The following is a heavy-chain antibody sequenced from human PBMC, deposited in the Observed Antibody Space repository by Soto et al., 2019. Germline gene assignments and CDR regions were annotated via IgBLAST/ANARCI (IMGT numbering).Heavy chain of an antibody. J-gene: IGHJ4*02. V-gene: IGHV3-23*01. CDR2: ISGGGGTA. Sequence: EVQLLESGGVLVQPGGSLRLSCTASGFTFSSYGMSWVRQAPGKGLEWVSGISGGGGTAYYADSVKGRFTISRDNSKNTLYLQMNSLRAEDTAAYYCAKDLASAGTIYRYFDYWGQGTLVTVSS. CDR3: AKDLASAGTIYRYFDY. D-gene: IGHD6-13*01. CDR1: GFTFSSYG.